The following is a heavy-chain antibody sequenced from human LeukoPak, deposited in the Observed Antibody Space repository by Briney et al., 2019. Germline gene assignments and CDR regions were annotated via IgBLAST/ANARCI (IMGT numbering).Heavy chain of an antibody. J-gene: IGHJ4*02. CDR3: ARGCRVATICLTVFDY. Sequence: GASVKVSCKASGYSFTSHYMHWVRQAPGQGLEWLGLINPSGSSTLYAQKFQGRVTMTRDMSTSTVYMELSSLRSEDTAVYYCARGCRVATICLTVFDYWGQGTLVTVSS. D-gene: IGHD5-12*01. V-gene: IGHV1-46*01. CDR2: INPSGSST. CDR1: GYSFTSHY.